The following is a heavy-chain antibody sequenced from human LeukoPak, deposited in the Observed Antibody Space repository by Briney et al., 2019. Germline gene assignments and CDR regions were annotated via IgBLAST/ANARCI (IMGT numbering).Heavy chain of an antibody. Sequence: PGGSLRLSCAAAGFAFDSYWMSWVRQAPGKGLEWVALIKQDGSQKYYVDSVEGRFTISRDNAKNSLYLQMNSLRAEDTAVYYCGRDSESRTVAGPRFDYWGQGTLVTVSS. J-gene: IGHJ4*02. CDR2: IKQDGSQK. D-gene: IGHD6-19*01. CDR3: GRDSESRTVAGPRFDY. CDR1: GFAFDSYW. V-gene: IGHV3-7*01.